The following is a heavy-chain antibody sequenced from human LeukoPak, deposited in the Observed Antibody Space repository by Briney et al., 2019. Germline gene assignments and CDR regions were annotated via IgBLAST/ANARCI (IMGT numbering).Heavy chain of an antibody. J-gene: IGHJ3*02. CDR3: ARGNYGDYLDAFDI. V-gene: IGHV3-21*01. CDR2: ISRTSSHI. Sequence: PGGSLRLSCAASGFTFSSYSMNWDRQAPGKGLEWVSSISRTSSHIYYADSVKGRFTISRDNAKDSLYLQMNSLRAEDTAVYYCARGNYGDYLDAFDIWGQGTMVTVSS. D-gene: IGHD4-17*01. CDR1: GFTFSSYS.